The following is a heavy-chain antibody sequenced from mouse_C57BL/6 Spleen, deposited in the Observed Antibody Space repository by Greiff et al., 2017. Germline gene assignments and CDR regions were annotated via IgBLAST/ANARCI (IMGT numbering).Heavy chain of an antibody. Sequence: QVQLQQSGAELARPGASVKMSCKASGYTFTSYTMHWVKQRPGQGLEWIGYINPSSGYTKYNQKFKDKATLTADKSSSTAYMQLSSLTSEDSADYYCAKGGGTDFDYWGQGTTLTVSS. CDR1: GYTFTSYT. J-gene: IGHJ2*01. CDR3: AKGGGTDFDY. V-gene: IGHV1-4*01. D-gene: IGHD4-1*01. CDR2: INPSSGYT.